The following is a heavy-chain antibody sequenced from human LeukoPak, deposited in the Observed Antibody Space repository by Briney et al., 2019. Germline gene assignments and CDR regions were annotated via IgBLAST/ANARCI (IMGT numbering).Heavy chain of an antibody. CDR1: GGSISSSSYY. V-gene: IGHV4-39*07. J-gene: IGHJ5*02. CDR3: ARDQGGYSGSNWFDP. Sequence: PSETLSLTCTVSGGSISSSSYYWGWIRQPPGKGLEWIGSIYYSGSTYYNPSLKSRVTISVDTSKNQFSLKLSSVTAADTAVYYCARDQGGYSGSNWFDPWGQGTLVTVSS. CDR2: IYYSGST. D-gene: IGHD5-12*01.